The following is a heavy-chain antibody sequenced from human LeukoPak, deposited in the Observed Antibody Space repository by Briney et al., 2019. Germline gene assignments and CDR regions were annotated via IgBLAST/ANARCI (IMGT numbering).Heavy chain of an antibody. CDR3: ARGAQWRPKYGCNFRDYRFYS. Sequence: GGALRLSCAASLFTLISYSLNWVRPAGGREGEGVCCISSSSSAIYYAHSVNGRFAISRDNAKNSLYLQMHSLRAEDTAVYYCARGAQWRPKYGCNFRDYRFYSWGERTLLTASS. D-gene: IGHD4-23*01. CDR1: LFTLISYS. V-gene: IGHV3-48*01. CDR2: ISSSSSAI. J-gene: IGHJ4*02.